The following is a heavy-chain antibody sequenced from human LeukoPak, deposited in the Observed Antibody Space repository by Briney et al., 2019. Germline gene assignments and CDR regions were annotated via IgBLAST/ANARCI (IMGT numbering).Heavy chain of an antibody. J-gene: IGHJ6*02. CDR3: ARDGSTSSIAIVRYHYYYYGMDV. Sequence: GGSLRLSCAASGFTFSSYSMNWVRQAPGKGLEWVSSISSSSSYIYYADSVKGRFTISRDNAKNSLYLQMNSLRAEDTAVYYCARDGSTSSIAIVRYHYYYYGMDVWGQGTTVTVSS. D-gene: IGHD2-2*01. CDR1: GFTFSSYS. V-gene: IGHV3-21*01. CDR2: ISSSSSYI.